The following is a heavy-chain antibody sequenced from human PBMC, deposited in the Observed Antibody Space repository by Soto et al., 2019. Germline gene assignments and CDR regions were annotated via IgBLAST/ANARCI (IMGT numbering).Heavy chain of an antibody. V-gene: IGHV1-18*01. J-gene: IGHJ5*02. D-gene: IGHD3-3*01. CDR3: ARAMGWSGYYLLRWFDP. CDR1: GYTFTSYG. CDR2: ISAYNGNT. Sequence: GASVKVSCKASGYTFTSYGSSWVRQAPGQGLEWMGWISAYNGNTNYAQKLQGRVTMTTDTSTSTAYMELRSLRSDDTAVYYCARAMGWSGYYLLRWFDPWGQGTLVTVSS.